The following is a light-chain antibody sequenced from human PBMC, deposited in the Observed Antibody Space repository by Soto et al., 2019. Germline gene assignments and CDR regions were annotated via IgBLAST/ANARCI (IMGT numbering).Light chain of an antibody. Sequence: DIQMTQSPSSLSASVGDRVTITCLASHDIGNYLNWYQQKPGKAPKLLIYYASNLEKGVSSRFSGSGSGTDFTFTISSLQPEDIATYFCQQYENLPRFIFGPGTKVDIK. CDR2: YAS. J-gene: IGKJ3*01. V-gene: IGKV1-33*01. CDR1: HDIGNY. CDR3: QQYENLPRFI.